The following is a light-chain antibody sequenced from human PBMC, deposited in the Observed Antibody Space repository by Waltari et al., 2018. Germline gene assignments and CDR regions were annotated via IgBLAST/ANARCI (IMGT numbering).Light chain of an antibody. CDR2: ENT. V-gene: IGLV1-51*02. Sequence: QSVLTQPPSVSAAPGQRVTIFCSGGSSNIGNNYVSWYRQFPGTAPKLLIYENTERPSGIPGRFSGSKSGTSATLDITGLQAGDEADDYCGTWDSSLSGAVFGGGTHLTVL. CDR1: SSNIGNNY. CDR3: GTWDSSLSGAV. J-gene: IGLJ7*01.